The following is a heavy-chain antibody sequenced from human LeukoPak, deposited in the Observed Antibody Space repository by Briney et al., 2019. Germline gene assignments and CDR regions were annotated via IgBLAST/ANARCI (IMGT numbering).Heavy chain of an antibody. J-gene: IGHJ4*02. CDR2: IKQDGSEK. Sequence: GGSLRLSCAASGFTFSSYWMSWVRQAPGKGLEWVANIKQDGSEKYYVDSVKGRFTISRDNAKNSLYLQMNSLRAEDTALYYCAKVWGAAGTMGFDYWGQGTLVTVSS. V-gene: IGHV3-7*03. CDR3: AKVWGAAGTMGFDY. D-gene: IGHD6-13*01. CDR1: GFTFSSYW.